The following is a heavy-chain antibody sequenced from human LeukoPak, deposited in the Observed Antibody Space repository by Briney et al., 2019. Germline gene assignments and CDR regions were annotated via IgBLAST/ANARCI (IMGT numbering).Heavy chain of an antibody. Sequence: GESLKISCKGSGYSFTSYWISWVRQMPGKGLEWMGRIDPSDSYTNYSPSFQGHVTISADKPISTAYLQWSSLKASDTAMYYCAKDWNGLWFDPWGQGTLVTVSS. CDR3: AKDWNGLWFDP. D-gene: IGHD1-1*01. J-gene: IGHJ5*02. CDR2: IDPSDSYT. V-gene: IGHV5-10-1*01. CDR1: GYSFTSYW.